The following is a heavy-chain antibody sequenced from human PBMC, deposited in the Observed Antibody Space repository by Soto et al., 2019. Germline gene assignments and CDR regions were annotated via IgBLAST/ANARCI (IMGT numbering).Heavy chain of an antibody. D-gene: IGHD3-10*01. Sequence: ASVKVSCKASGYTFTGYYMHWVRQAPGQGLEWMGWINPNSGGTNYAQKFQGRVTMTRDTSISTAYMELSRLRSDDTAVYYCARDRVVRGVIIYYYGMDVWGQGTTVTV. CDR3: ARDRVVRGVIIYYYGMDV. CDR2: INPNSGGT. J-gene: IGHJ6*02. V-gene: IGHV1-2*02. CDR1: GYTFTGYY.